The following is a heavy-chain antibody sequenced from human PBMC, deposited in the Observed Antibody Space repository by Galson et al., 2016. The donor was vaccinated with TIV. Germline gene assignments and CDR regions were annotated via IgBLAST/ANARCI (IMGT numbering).Heavy chain of an antibody. Sequence: QSGAEVKKPGESLKISCQGSGYNFARYWIAWVRQMPGKGLEWMGIIYPAESETRYSPSFQGQVTISADKSLRTAYLQWSSLKDSDTAIYYCARPHNRGWSPPHYGMDVWGKGTTVTVS. CDR2: IYPAESET. CDR3: ARPHNRGWSPPHYGMDV. J-gene: IGHJ6*04. CDR1: GYNFARYW. V-gene: IGHV5-51*01. D-gene: IGHD6-19*01.